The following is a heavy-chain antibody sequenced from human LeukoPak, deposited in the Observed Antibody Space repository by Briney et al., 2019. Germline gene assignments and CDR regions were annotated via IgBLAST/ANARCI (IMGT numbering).Heavy chain of an antibody. CDR3: ARDQEYYDYVWGSYRPYYFDY. V-gene: IGHV1-18*04. CDR1: GYTFTGYY. CDR2: ISAYNGNT. J-gene: IGHJ4*02. D-gene: IGHD3-16*02. Sequence: ASVKVSCKASGYTFTGYYMHWVRQAPGQGLEWMGWISAYNGNTNYAQKLQGRVTMTTDTSTSTAYMELRSLRSDDTAVYYCARDQEYYDYVWGSYRPYYFDYWGQGTLVTVSS.